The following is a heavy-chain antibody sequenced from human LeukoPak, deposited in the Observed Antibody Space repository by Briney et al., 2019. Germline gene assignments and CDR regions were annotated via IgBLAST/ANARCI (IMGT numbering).Heavy chain of an antibody. Sequence: PGGSLRPSCAASGFTFSSYSMNWVRQAPGKGLEWVSYISSSSSTIYYADSVKGRFTISRDNAKNSLYLQMNSLRAEDTAVYYCARDGIAVADYWGQGTLVTVSS. V-gene: IGHV3-48*01. CDR1: GFTFSSYS. J-gene: IGHJ4*02. CDR2: ISSSSSTI. CDR3: ARDGIAVADY. D-gene: IGHD6-19*01.